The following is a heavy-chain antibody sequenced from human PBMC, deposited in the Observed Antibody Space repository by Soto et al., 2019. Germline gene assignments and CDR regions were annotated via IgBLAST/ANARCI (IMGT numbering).Heavy chain of an antibody. CDR3: ARDIESVTAKHFFYYYAMDV. J-gene: IGHJ6*02. D-gene: IGHD2-8*01. CDR1: GFTFSNYG. V-gene: IGHV1-18*01. CDR2: VSANNGHT. Sequence: ASVKVSCKASGFTFSNYGLNWVRQAPGQGLEWMGWVSANNGHTNYAQNLQGRVSMTTDTSTSTAYMELRGLTFDDTAVYYCARDIESVTAKHFFYYYAMDVWGQGTTVTVSS.